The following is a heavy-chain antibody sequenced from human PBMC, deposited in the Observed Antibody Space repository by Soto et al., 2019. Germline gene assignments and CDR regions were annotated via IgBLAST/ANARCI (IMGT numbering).Heavy chain of an antibody. CDR1: GASVSSTYW. CDR3: ARYNAASGTYYFDF. CDR2: INHRGSA. Sequence: SETLSLTCAVSGASVSSTYWWSWVRQPPGKGPEWIGEINHRGSANYNPSLKGRVTISVDISKSQFSLRLTSVTAADTAVYYCARYNAASGTYYFDFWGQGALVTVSS. J-gene: IGHJ4*02. D-gene: IGHD6-13*01. V-gene: IGHV4-4*02.